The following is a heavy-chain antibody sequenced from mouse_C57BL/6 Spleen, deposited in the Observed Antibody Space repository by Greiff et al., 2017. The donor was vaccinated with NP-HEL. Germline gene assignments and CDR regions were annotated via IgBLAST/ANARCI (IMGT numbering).Heavy chain of an antibody. J-gene: IGHJ4*01. CDR3: AIYCVAMEY. D-gene: IGHD2-1*01. CDR1: GYTFTGYW. CDR2: ILPGSGST. V-gene: IGHV1-9*01. Sequence: VQLVESGAELMKPGASVKLSCKATGYTFTGYWIEWVKQRPGHGLEWIVEILPGSGSTNYHEKFKGKAAFTADTSSNTAYLQLSSLAAEDSSIYFCAIYCVAMEYWGQGPSVTVAS.